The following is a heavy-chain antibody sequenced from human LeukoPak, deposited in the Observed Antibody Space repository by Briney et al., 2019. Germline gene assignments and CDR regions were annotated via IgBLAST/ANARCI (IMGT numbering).Heavy chain of an antibody. D-gene: IGHD3-22*01. CDR3: AKDWYYDSSGYYFDY. CDR1: GFTFSSYG. CDR2: IWYDGSNK. J-gene: IGHJ4*02. Sequence: GRSLRLSCAASGFTFSSYGMHWVRPAPGKGLEWVAVIWYDGSNKYYADSVKGRFTISRDNSKNTLYLQMNSLRAEDTAVYYCAKDWYYDSSGYYFDYWGQGTLVTVSS. V-gene: IGHV3-33*06.